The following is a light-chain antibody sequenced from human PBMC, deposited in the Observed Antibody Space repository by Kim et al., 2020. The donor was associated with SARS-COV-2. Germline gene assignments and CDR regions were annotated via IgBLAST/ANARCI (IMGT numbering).Light chain of an antibody. CDR1: SGYTKYK. J-gene: IGLJ3*02. V-gene: IGLV9-49*03. Sequence: TCTLSSGYTKYKVDWYQQRPGKGHRFVMRVGTGEIVGSKGDGIPDRFSVLGSGLNRYLTIKNIQEEDESDYYCGADHGSGSDFVWVFGGGTQLTVL. CDR3: GADHGSGSDFVWV. CDR2: VGTGEIVG.